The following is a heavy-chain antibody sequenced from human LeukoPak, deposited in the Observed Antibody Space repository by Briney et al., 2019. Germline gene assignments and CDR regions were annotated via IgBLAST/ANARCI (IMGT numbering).Heavy chain of an antibody. J-gene: IGHJ4*02. CDR1: GFTFSSYT. CDR2: ITTGGPNT. Sequence: TGGSLRLSCTASGFTFSSYTMSWVRQAPGEGLKWVSTITTGGPNTYYADSVKGRFTVSRDDSENTLYLQMNSLRAEDTAVYYCAKDGGLWVSAHWGDSWGRGTLVTVSS. D-gene: IGHD7-27*01. V-gene: IGHV3-23*01. CDR3: AKDGGLWVSAHWGDS.